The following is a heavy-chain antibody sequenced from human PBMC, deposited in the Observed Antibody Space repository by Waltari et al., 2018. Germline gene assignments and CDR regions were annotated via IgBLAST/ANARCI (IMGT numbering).Heavy chain of an antibody. V-gene: IGHV4-4*07. CDR1: GGSLYSYY. Sequence: QVHLQESGPGLVKTSETLSLTCTVSGGSLYSYYWSWVRQPAGKALEWIGHIYPSGSTNYSPSLRSRVTMSVDTSKRQFSLKLSSVTAADTAMYYCARDRYYDSSGYSQSYYYDPWGQGTLVTVSS. J-gene: IGHJ5*02. CDR3: ARDRYYDSSGYSQSYYYDP. CDR2: IYPSGST. D-gene: IGHD3-22*01.